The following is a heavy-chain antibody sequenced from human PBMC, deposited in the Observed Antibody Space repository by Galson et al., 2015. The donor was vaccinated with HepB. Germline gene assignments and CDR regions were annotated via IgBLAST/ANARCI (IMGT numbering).Heavy chain of an antibody. D-gene: IGHD6-13*01. CDR2: ISAYNGNT. J-gene: IGHJ6*02. V-gene: IGHV1-18*01. Sequence: SVKVSCKASGYTFTSYGISWVRQAPGQGLEWMGWISAYNGNTNYAQKLQGRVTMTTDTSTSTAYMELRSLRSDDTAVYYCARDSSSSWSGLNYYGMDVWGQGTTVTVSS. CDR3: ARDSSSSWSGLNYYGMDV. CDR1: GYTFTSYG.